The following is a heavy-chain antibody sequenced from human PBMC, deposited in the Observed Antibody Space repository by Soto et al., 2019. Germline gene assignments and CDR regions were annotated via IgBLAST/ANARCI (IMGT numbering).Heavy chain of an antibody. J-gene: IGHJ6*03. CDR2: ISGSDGST. CDR1: GFSFDRYA. D-gene: IGHD1-20*01. Sequence: EVQLLESGGGLVQPGGSLRLSCAASGFSFDRYAMNWVRQAPGKGLERVSTISGSDGSTYYADSVKGRFTTSRDNSKNTLFLQLNSLRAEDTAVYYCAKDRRYNWNDDSHRFYYYMDVWGKGTRISVSS. CDR3: AKDRRYNWNDDSHRFYYYMDV. V-gene: IGHV3-23*01.